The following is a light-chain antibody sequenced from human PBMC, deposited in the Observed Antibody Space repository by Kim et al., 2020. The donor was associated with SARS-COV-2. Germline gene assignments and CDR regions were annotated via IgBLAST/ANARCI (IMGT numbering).Light chain of an antibody. CDR1: NIGTNS. V-gene: IGLV3-21*04. CDR3: QVWDRSGDHVV. Sequence: APGTTARLTCGGNNIGTNSVHWYQQRPSQAPVLVIYYDNDRPSGIPERFSGSNSGNTATLTISSVEAGDEADYYCQVWDRSGDHVVFGGGTQLTVL. J-gene: IGLJ3*02. CDR2: YDN.